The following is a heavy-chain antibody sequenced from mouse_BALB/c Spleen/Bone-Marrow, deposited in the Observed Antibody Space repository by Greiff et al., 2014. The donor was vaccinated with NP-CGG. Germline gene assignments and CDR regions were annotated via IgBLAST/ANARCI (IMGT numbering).Heavy chain of an antibody. CDR2: IDPSDDYI. Sequence: VQLQESGAELVKPGASVKLSCKASGYTFTSYWMYWVKQRPGQGLEWIGEIDPSDDYINYNQKVKGKGTLTVDKSSSTAYMQLSSLTSEDSAVYYCARSRGLYDYWSFDVWGAGTTVTVSS. V-gene: IGHV1-69*02. CDR1: GYTFTSYW. CDR3: ARSRGLYDYWSFDV. J-gene: IGHJ1*01. D-gene: IGHD2-3*01.